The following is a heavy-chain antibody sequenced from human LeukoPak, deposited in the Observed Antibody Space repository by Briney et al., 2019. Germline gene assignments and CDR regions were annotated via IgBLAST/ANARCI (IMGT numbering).Heavy chain of an antibody. Sequence: WGSLRLSCAASGFTFSSYWMSWVRQAPGKGLEWVGNIKQDGSENYYVASMKRGFTISRDNAKKSLFMLMNSLRAEDTAVYYCTRDDTVTTRVGFIDWGQGTLVTVSS. J-gene: IGHJ4*02. CDR3: TRDDTVTTRVGFID. D-gene: IGHD4-17*01. CDR1: GFTFSSYW. V-gene: IGHV3-7*01. CDR2: IKQDGSEN.